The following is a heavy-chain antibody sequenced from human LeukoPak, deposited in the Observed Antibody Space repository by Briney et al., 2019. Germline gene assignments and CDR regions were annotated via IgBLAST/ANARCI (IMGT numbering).Heavy chain of an antibody. D-gene: IGHD5-12*01. CDR1: GYTFTSYG. V-gene: IGHV1-18*01. Sequence: ASVKVSCKASGYTFTSYGISWVRQAPGQGLEWMGWISAYNGNTNYAQKLQGRVTMTTDTSTSTAYMELRSLRSDDTAVYSCARALSGYDWGDYWGQGTLVTVSS. J-gene: IGHJ4*02. CDR2: ISAYNGNT. CDR3: ARALSGYDWGDY.